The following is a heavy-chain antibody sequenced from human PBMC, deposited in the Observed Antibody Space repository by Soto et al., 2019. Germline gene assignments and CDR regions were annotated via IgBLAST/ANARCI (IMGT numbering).Heavy chain of an antibody. J-gene: IGHJ6*02. Sequence: SQTLSLTCAISGDSVSSNSAAWNWIRQSPSRGLECLGRTYYRSKWYNDYAVSVKSRITINPDTSKNQFSLQLNSVPPEDTAVYYCARARIAVAENYYYYGMDVWGQGTTVTVS. D-gene: IGHD6-19*01. CDR1: GDSVSSNSAA. CDR3: ARARIAVAENYYYYGMDV. V-gene: IGHV6-1*01. CDR2: TYYRSKWYN.